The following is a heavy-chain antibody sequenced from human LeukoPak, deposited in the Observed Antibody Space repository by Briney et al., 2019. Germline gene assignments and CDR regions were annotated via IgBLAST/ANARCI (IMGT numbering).Heavy chain of an antibody. V-gene: IGHV3-48*03. J-gene: IGHJ6*04. Sequence: GGSLRLSCAASGFTFSSYEMNWVRQAPGQGLEWVAYISSTGNTVHYAGSVKGRFTISRDNAKNSLYLQMNRLRAEDRAVYYCTKETPQMDVWGKGTTVTVSS. CDR1: GFTFSSYE. CDR3: TKETPQMDV. CDR2: ISSTGNTV. D-gene: IGHD2-15*01.